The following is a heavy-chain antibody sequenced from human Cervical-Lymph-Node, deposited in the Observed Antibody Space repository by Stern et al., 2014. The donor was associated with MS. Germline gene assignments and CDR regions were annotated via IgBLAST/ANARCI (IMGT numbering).Heavy chain of an antibody. J-gene: IGHJ4*02. D-gene: IGHD6-6*01. V-gene: IGHV1-69*01. Sequence: VQLEESGAEVKKPGSSVKVSCKASGGTFSSYAISWVRQAPGQGLEWMGGIIPIFGTANYAQKFQGRVTITADESTSTAYMELSSLRSDDTAVYYCARDFEEYSSSNYFDYWGQGTLVTVSS. CDR1: GGTFSSYA. CDR2: IIPIFGTA. CDR3: ARDFEEYSSSNYFDY.